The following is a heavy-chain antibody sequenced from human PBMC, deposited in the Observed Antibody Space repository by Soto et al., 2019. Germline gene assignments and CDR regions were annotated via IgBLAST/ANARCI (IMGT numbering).Heavy chain of an antibody. J-gene: IGHJ3*02. V-gene: IGHV1-69*02. Sequence: QVQLVQSGAEVKKPGSSVKVSCKASGGTFSSYTISWVRQAPGQGLEWMGRIIPILGIANYAQKFQGRVTITADKSTSTAYMELSSLRSEDTAVYYCARVSSGSQTVAFDIWGQGTMVTVSS. D-gene: IGHD6-19*01. CDR2: IIPILGIA. CDR1: GGTFSSYT. CDR3: ARVSSGSQTVAFDI.